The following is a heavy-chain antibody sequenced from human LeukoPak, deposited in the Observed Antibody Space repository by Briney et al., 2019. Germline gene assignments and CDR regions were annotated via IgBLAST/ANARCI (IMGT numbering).Heavy chain of an antibody. Sequence: QPGGSLRLSCAASGFTFSSYAMHWVRQAPGKGPEWVAVISYDGSNKYYADSVKGRFTISRDNSKNTLYLQMNSLRAEDTAVYYCAGTIAARPGGGVDYWGQGTLVTVSS. CDR3: AGTIAARPGGGVDY. CDR1: GFTFSSYA. CDR2: ISYDGSNK. V-gene: IGHV3-30*04. D-gene: IGHD6-6*01. J-gene: IGHJ4*02.